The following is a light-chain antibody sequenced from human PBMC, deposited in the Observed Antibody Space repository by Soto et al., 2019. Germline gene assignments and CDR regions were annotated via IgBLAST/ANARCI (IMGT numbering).Light chain of an antibody. J-gene: IGKJ1*01. Sequence: DIQMTQSPSTLSASVGDTVTITCRASQSVSRWLNWYQQKSGKAPRLLIYEASNLEIGVPSRFSGSGSGKEFILTINSLQPADSATYYCQQFNSKVWTFGQGTKVEI. CDR3: QQFNSKVWT. CDR2: EAS. V-gene: IGKV1-5*01. CDR1: QSVSRW.